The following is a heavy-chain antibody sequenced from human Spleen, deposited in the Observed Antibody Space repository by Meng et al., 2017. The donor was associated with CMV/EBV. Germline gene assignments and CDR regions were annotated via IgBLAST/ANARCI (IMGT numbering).Heavy chain of an antibody. V-gene: IGHV3-21*01. Sequence: GGSLRLSCAASGFTFSTYTINWVRQAPGRGLEWVSSISSGSFYIYYADSVKGRFTISRDNAKNSLYLQMNSLRAEDTAAYYCAKGGAMTPDFWGQGVLVTVSS. J-gene: IGHJ4*02. D-gene: IGHD1-26*01. CDR2: ISSGSFYI. CDR1: GFTFSTYT. CDR3: AKGGAMTPDF.